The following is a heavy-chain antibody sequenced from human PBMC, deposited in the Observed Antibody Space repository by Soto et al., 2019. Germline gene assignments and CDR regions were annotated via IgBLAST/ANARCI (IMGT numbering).Heavy chain of an antibody. J-gene: IGHJ4*02. Sequence: GGSLRLSCVASGFTFSSYSMNWVRQAPGKGLEWVSYISSSSSSRYYADSVKGRFTISRDNAKNSLYLQMNSLRDEDTAVYYCARLRGGEAKWLLDHWGQGTRVTVSS. CDR1: GFTFSSYS. V-gene: IGHV3-48*02. CDR3: ARLRGGEAKWLLDH. CDR2: ISSSSSSR. D-gene: IGHD5-12*01.